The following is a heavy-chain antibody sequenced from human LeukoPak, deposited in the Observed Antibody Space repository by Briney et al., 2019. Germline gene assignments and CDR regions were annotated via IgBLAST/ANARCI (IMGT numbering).Heavy chain of an antibody. V-gene: IGHV3-48*03. CDR3: ASTPGGSWYNRRNYGMDV. CDR2: ISSSGSTI. J-gene: IGHJ6*02. Sequence: GGSLRLSCAASGFTFSSYEMYWVRQAPGKGLEWVSYISSSGSTIYYADSVKGRFTISRDNAKNSLYLQMNRLRAEDTAVYYCASTPGGSWYNRRNYGMDVWGQGTTVTVSS. D-gene: IGHD6-13*01. CDR1: GFTFSSYE.